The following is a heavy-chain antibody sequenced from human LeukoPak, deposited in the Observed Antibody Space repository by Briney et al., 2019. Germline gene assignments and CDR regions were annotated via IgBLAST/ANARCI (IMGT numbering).Heavy chain of an antibody. CDR3: ARVIQQQLVPAFDI. Sequence: ASVKVSCRASGYTFTGYYMHWVRQAPGQGLEWMGWINPNSGGTNYAQKFQGRVTMTRDTSISTAYMELSRLRSDDTAVYYCARVIQQQLVPAFDIWGQGTMVTVSS. J-gene: IGHJ3*02. CDR1: GYTFTGYY. D-gene: IGHD6-13*01. CDR2: INPNSGGT. V-gene: IGHV1-2*02.